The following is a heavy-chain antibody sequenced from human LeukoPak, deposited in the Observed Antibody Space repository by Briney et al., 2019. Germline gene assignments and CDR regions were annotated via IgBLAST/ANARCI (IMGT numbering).Heavy chain of an antibody. V-gene: IGHV1-18*01. CDR3: ARVDILTGYYFFDY. Sequence: GASVKVSCKASGYTFTSYGISWVRQAPGQGLEWMGWISAHNGNTYYVQKFQGRVTMTTDTSTSTAHMELRSLRSDDTAVYYCARVDILTGYYFFDYWGQGTLVTVSS. CDR1: GYTFTSYG. J-gene: IGHJ4*02. D-gene: IGHD3-9*01. CDR2: ISAHNGNT.